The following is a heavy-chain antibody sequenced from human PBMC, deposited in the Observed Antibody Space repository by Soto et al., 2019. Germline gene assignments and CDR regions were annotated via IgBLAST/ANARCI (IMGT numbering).Heavy chain of an antibody. CDR3: ATDRDSGWYPDY. D-gene: IGHD6-19*01. V-gene: IGHV3-23*01. CDR2: ISGSGGDT. J-gene: IGHJ4*02. CDR1: GFTFSSYA. Sequence: EVQLLESGGGLVQPGGSLRLSCAASGFTFSSYAMSWVRQAPGKGLEWVSTISGSGGDTYYADIVKGRFTISRDISKNTLYLQMDGLRAEDTAVYYCATDRDSGWYPDYWGQGTLVTVSS.